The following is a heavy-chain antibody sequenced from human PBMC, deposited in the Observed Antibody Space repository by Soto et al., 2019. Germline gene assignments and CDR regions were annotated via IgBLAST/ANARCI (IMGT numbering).Heavy chain of an antibody. CDR1: GYTFTSYN. CDR2: INPSGGST. V-gene: IGHV1-46*03. Sequence: HVHLVQSGAEVKKPGSSVKVSCKAFGYTFTSYNMHWVRQAPGQGLEWMGIINPSGGSTNYAQKFQGRVTMTRDTSTSTVYMELSSLRSEDTAVYYCARDLGCSSTSCTHSYWYFDLWGRGTLVTVSS. D-gene: IGHD2-2*01. J-gene: IGHJ2*01. CDR3: ARDLGCSSTSCTHSYWYFDL.